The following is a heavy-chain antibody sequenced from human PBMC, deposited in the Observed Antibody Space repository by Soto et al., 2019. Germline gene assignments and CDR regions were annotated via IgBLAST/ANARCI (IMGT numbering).Heavy chain of an antibody. CDR1: GYSIRSGYY. CDR2: VYHNGIM. Sequence: PCETLSLTCSVSGYSIRSGYYWGWVRQAPGKGLEWLGSVYHNGIMFHNPSFQSRVTISVDTSKNQFSLNLRSVTAADTAVYYCAALWFGELAFNYWGHGILVTVSS. D-gene: IGHD3-10*01. CDR3: AALWFGELAFNY. V-gene: IGHV4-38-2*02. J-gene: IGHJ4*01.